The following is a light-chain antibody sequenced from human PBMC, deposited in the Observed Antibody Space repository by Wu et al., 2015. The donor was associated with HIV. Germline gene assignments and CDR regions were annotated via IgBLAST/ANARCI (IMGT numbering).Light chain of an antibody. CDR1: QSISSY. CDR2: AAS. J-gene: IGKJ2*01. Sequence: DIQMTQSPSSLSASVGDRVTITCRASQSISSYLNWYQQKPGKAPKLLIYAASSLQSGVPPRFSGSGSGTDFTLTISSLQPEDFATYYCQQSYSRDTFGQGTKLEIK. CDR3: QQSYSRDT. V-gene: IGKV1-39*01.